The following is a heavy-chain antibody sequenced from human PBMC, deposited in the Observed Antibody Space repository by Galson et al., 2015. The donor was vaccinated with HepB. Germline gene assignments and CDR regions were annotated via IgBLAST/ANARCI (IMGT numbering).Heavy chain of an antibody. J-gene: IGHJ5*02. CDR3: ARAHLGYCSGGSCSGGWFDP. CDR2: INHSGST. Sequence: ETLSLTCAVYGGSFSGYYWSWIRQPPGKGLEWIGEINHSGSTNYNPSLKSRVTISVDTSKNQFSLKLSSVTAADTAVYYCARAHLGYCSGGSCSGGWFDPWGQGTLVTVSS. D-gene: IGHD2-15*01. V-gene: IGHV4-34*01. CDR1: GGSFSGYY.